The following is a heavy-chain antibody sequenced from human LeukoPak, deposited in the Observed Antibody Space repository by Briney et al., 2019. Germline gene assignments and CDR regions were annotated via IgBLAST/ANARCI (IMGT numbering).Heavy chain of an antibody. D-gene: IGHD1-26*01. CDR2: INPNSGGT. J-gene: IGHJ6*03. CDR3: ARDKGSGSYYYYYYMDV. CDR1: GYTFTGYY. Sequence: ASVKVSCKASGYTFTGYYMHWVRQAPGQGLEWMGWINPNSGGTNYTQKFQGRVTMTRDTSISTAYMELSRLRSDGTAVYYCARDKGSGSYYYYYYMDVWGKGTTVTVSS. V-gene: IGHV1-2*02.